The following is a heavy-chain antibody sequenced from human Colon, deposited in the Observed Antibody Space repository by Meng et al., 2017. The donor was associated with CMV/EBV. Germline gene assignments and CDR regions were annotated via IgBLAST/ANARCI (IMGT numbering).Heavy chain of an antibody. D-gene: IGHD4/OR15-4a*01. CDR2: LFPILGIT. J-gene: IGHJ3*01. CDR3: ARDRVLTSYDAFDV. Sequence: SVKVSCKTSGGTFSSHTLSWVRQAPRQGLEWMGRLFPILGITTYSEKFEDRVTFTADKSTGTAYMDLSSLTSEDSAMYYCARDRVLTSYDAFDVWGQGTMVTVSS. CDR1: GGTFSSHT. V-gene: IGHV1-69*04.